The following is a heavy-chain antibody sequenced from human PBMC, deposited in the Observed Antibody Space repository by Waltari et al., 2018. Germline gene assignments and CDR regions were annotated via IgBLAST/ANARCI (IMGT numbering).Heavy chain of an antibody. D-gene: IGHD3-16*01. V-gene: IGHV3-73*02. CDR2: IRSKINNDAT. CDR3: AKQKTGGANDF. Sequence: EVHLVESGGGLVQPGGSLKISCAASGFSFDMSTIHWVRQAPGKGLEWIGRIRSKINNDATAYGASVKDRFSISRDDSRNTAFLEMNSLKTDDSAVYYCAKQKTGGANDFWGQGTLVTVST. J-gene: IGHJ4*01. CDR1: GFSFDMST.